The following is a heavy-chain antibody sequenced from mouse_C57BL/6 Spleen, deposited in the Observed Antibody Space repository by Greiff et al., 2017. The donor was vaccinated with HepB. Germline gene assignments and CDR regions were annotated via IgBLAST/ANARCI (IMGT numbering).Heavy chain of an antibody. CDR3: ARRGPDIAYDY. Sequence: VQLQQSGAELMKPGASVKLSCKATGYTFTGYWIEWVKQRPGHGLEWIGEFLHGSGSNNYNEKFKGKATFTADTSSNTAYMQPRSLTTEDSAVYYCARRGPDIAYDYWGQGTTLTVSS. D-gene: IGHD6-5*01. CDR2: FLHGSGSN. J-gene: IGHJ2*01. CDR1: GYTFTGYW. V-gene: IGHV1-9*01.